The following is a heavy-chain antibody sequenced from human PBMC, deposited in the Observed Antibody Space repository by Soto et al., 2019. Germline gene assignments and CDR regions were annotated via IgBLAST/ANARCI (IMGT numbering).Heavy chain of an antibody. D-gene: IGHD3-22*01. CDR1: GASISGGGNS. CDR2: VHHTGST. V-gene: IGHV4-30-2*01. J-gene: IGHJ4*02. Sequence: SETLSLTCAVSGASISGGGNSWNWIRQPPGKGLEWIGYVHHTGSTYYNPSLKSRVTISVDTSKNQFSLKLSSVTAADTAVYYCARVLRDSSGYYIDYWGQGTLVTVSS. CDR3: ARVLRDSSGYYIDY.